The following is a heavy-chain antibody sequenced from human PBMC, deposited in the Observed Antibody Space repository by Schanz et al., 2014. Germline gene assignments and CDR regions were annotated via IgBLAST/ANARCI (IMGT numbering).Heavy chain of an antibody. CDR2: MSWNAGSL. J-gene: IGHJ4*02. V-gene: IGHV3-9*01. CDR3: AREYSSYGTVYY. D-gene: IGHD5-12*01. CDR1: GFRFDDYA. Sequence: EVKLVESGGGLVQPGGSLRLSCVASGFRFDDYAMHWVRQAPGKGLEWVSGMSWNAGSLGYGDSVKGRFTISRDNAKNSLYLQMNSLRAEDTALYYCAREYSSYGTVYYWGQGTLVTVSS.